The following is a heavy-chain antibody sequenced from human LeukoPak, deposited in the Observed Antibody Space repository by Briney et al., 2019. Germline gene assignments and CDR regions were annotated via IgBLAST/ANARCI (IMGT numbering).Heavy chain of an antibody. D-gene: IGHD2-2*02. V-gene: IGHV4-38-2*02. CDR2: IYYSGST. Sequence: SETLSLTCTVSGYSISSGYYWGWIRQPPGKGLEWIGYIYYSGSTNYNPSLKSRVTISVDTSKNQFSLKLSSVTAADTAVYYCASVLYRGAFDIWGQGTMVTVSS. CDR1: GYSISSGYY. CDR3: ASVLYRGAFDI. J-gene: IGHJ3*02.